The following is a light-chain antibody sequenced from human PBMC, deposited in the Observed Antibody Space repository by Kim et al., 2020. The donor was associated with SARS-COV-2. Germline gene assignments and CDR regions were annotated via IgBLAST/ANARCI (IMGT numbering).Light chain of an antibody. Sequence: EIVLTQSPGTLSLSPGERATLSCRASQSVSSSYLAWYQQKPGQAPRLLIYGASSRATGIPDRFSGSGSGTDFTLTISRLEPEDFAVYYCQQMVGFGKGTKVDIK. J-gene: IGKJ1*01. CDR2: GAS. V-gene: IGKV3-20*01. CDR3: QQMVG. CDR1: QSVSSSY.